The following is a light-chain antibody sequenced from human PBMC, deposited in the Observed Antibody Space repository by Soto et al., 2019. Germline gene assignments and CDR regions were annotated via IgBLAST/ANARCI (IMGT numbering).Light chain of an antibody. Sequence: QSALTQRASVSGSPGQSITISCTGTSSDVGGYNYVSWYQQHPGKAPELMIYDVSNRPSGVSNRFSGSKSGNTASLTISGLQAEDEADYYCSSYTSSSTLVFGGGTKLTVL. CDR3: SSYTSSSTLV. CDR1: SSDVGGYNY. J-gene: IGLJ3*02. CDR2: DVS. V-gene: IGLV2-14*01.